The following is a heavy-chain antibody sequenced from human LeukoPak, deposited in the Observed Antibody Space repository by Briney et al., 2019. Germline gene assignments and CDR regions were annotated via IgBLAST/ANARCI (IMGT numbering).Heavy chain of an antibody. CDR1: GYSFTSYW. V-gene: IGHV5-51*01. J-gene: IGHJ3*02. CDR3: ARAFRQITMIPRTAFDI. Sequence: GESLKISCKGSGYSFTSYWIGWVRQMPGKGLEWMGIIYPGDSDTRYSPSFQGQVTISADKSISTAYLQWSSLKAPDTAMYYCARAFRQITMIPRTAFDIWGQGTMVTVSS. D-gene: IGHD3-22*01. CDR2: IYPGDSDT.